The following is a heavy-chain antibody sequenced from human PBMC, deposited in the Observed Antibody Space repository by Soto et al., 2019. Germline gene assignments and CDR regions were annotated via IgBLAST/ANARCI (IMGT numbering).Heavy chain of an antibody. CDR2: IIPIFGTA. CDR1: GGTFSSYA. J-gene: IGHJ4*02. Sequence: SVKVSCKASGGTFSSYAISWVRQAPGQGLGWMGGIIPIFGTANYAQKFQGRVTITADESTSTAYMELSSLRSEDTAVYYCARDPTPNYYDSTGYYDTGPWGQGTLVTVSS. V-gene: IGHV1-69*13. CDR3: ARDPTPNYYDSTGYYDTGP. D-gene: IGHD3-22*01.